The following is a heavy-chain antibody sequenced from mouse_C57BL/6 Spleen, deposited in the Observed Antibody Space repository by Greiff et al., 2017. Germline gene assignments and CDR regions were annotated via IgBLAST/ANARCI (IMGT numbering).Heavy chain of an antibody. CDR3: ARSGYDYPWFAY. D-gene: IGHD2-4*01. CDR2: IYPGSGNT. CDR1: GYTFTDYY. J-gene: IGHJ3*01. V-gene: IGHV1-76*01. Sequence: QVHVKQSGAELVRPGASVKLSCKASGYTFTDYYINWVKQRPGQGLEWIARIYPGSGNTYYNEKFKGKATLTAEKSSSTAYMQLSSLTSEDSAVYFCARSGYDYPWFAYWGQGTLVTVSA.